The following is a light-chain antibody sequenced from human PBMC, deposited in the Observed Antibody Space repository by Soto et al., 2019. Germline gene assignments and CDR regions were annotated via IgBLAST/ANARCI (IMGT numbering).Light chain of an antibody. Sequence: EIVLTQSPATLSLSPGERATLSCRASQSVSSYLAWYQQKPGQAPRLLIYGASSRAAGIPDRFSGSGSGTDFTLTISRLEPEDFAVYYCQQYSSSPVTFGGGTKVDI. CDR1: QSVSSY. J-gene: IGKJ4*01. CDR2: GAS. V-gene: IGKV3-20*01. CDR3: QQYSSSPVT.